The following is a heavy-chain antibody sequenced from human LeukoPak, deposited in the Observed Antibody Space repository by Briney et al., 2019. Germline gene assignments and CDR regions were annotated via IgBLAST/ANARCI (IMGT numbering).Heavy chain of an antibody. V-gene: IGHV4-34*01. J-gene: IGHJ4*02. CDR3: ARGRPLSGNYYGSGSYYNDDFDY. D-gene: IGHD3-10*01. Sequence: SETLSLTCAVYGGSFSGYYWSWIRQPPGKGLEWMEEINHSGRTKYNPSLKNPVTISIHTSKNEFSLKLSSVTAADTAVYYCARGRPLSGNYYGSGSYYNDDFDYWGEGILVTVSS. CDR2: INHSGRT. CDR1: GGSFSGYY.